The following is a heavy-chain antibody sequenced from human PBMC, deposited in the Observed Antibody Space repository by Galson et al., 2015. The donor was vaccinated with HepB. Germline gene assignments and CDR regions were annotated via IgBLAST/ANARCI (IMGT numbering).Heavy chain of an antibody. CDR2: ISFDGSHT. Sequence: SLRLSCAASGFPFSDYAMHWVRQAPGKGLAWVAVISFDGSHTYYADSVEGRFTLSRDKSQNTVYMQMNSLRTEDTAVYYCARDREHGLDLWGRGSLVTVSS. V-gene: IGHV3-30*04. CDR1: GFPFSDYA. CDR3: ARDREHGLDL. D-gene: IGHD1/OR15-1a*01. J-gene: IGHJ2*01.